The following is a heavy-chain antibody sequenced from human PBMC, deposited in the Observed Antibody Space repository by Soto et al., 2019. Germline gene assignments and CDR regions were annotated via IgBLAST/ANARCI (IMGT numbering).Heavy chain of an antibody. CDR1: GYTFTGYY. CDR3: ARESFWSGYYTSASEYYGMDV. J-gene: IGHJ6*02. V-gene: IGHV1-2*04. CDR2: INPNSGGT. Sequence: ASVKVSCKASGYTFTGYYMHWVRQAPGQGXEWMGWINPNSGGTNYAQKFQGWVTMTRDTSISTAYMELSRLRSDDTAVYYCARESFWSGYYTSASEYYGMDVWGQGTTVTVSS. D-gene: IGHD3-3*01.